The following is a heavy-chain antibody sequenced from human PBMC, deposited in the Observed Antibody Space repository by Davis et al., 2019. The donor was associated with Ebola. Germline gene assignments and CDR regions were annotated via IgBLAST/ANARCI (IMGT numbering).Heavy chain of an antibody. CDR2: ISGGGGST. D-gene: IGHD3-3*01. J-gene: IGHJ4*02. V-gene: IGHV3-23*01. Sequence: GESLKISCAASGFTFSSYSMNWVRQAPGKGLEWVSTISGGGGSTYYTDSVKGRFTISRDNSKNTLYLQMNSLRAEDTAVYYCASYDFWSGYQFDYWGQGTLVTVSS. CDR3: ASYDFWSGYQFDY. CDR1: GFTFSSYS.